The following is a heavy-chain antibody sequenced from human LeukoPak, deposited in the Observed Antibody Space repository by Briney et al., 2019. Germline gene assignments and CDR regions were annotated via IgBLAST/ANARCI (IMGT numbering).Heavy chain of an antibody. V-gene: IGHV3-23*01. CDR1: GFTFSGYA. Sequence: GGSLRLSCAASGFTFSGYAMSWVRQAPGKGLEWVSAIGSSGGDTNYADSVKGRFTVSRDNSKNTLYLQMNSLRAEDTAVYYCAKKIAAGTLSFDYWGQGTLVTVSS. CDR3: AKKIAAGTLSFDY. D-gene: IGHD6-13*01. CDR2: IGSSGGDT. J-gene: IGHJ4*02.